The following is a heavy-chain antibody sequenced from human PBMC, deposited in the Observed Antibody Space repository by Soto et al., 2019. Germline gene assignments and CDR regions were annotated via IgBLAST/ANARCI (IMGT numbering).Heavy chain of an antibody. CDR1: GFTFSSYG. CDR3: ARDRVYYYYYYGMDV. Sequence: GGSLRLSCAASGFTFSSYGMHWVRQAPGKGLEWVAVIWYDGSNKYYADSVKGRFTISRDNSKNTLYLQMNSLRAEDTAVYYYARDRVYYYYYYGMDVWGQGTTVTVSS. V-gene: IGHV3-33*01. CDR2: IWYDGSNK. D-gene: IGHD6-13*01. J-gene: IGHJ6*02.